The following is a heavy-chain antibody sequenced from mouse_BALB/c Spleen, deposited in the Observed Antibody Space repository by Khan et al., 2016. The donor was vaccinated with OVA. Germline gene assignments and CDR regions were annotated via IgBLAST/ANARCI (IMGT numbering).Heavy chain of an antibody. V-gene: IGHV1-5*01. CDR3: ARGGYVSFAY. J-gene: IGHJ3*01. CDR1: GYSFTSYL. Sequence: DVKLQESGTVLARPGASVKMSCKASGYSFTSYLIHWVKQRPGQGLEWIGDFYPGNGDTTYNQKFKDKAKLTSDTTSNTAYMELSSLTTEDSAVYYCARGGYVSFAYWGQGTLVTVSA. D-gene: IGHD6-2*01. CDR2: FYPGNGDT.